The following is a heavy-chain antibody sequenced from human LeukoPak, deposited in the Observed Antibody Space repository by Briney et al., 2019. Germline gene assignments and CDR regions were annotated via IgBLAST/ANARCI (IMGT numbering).Heavy chain of an antibody. V-gene: IGHV1-2*02. Sequence: ASVKVSCKASGYTFTGYYMHWVRQAPGQGLEWMGWINPNSGGTNYAPKFQGRVTMTRDTSISTAYMELNRLRSDDTAVYYCATEQTNFSIDYWGQGTLVTVSS. J-gene: IGHJ4*02. CDR3: ATEQTNFSIDY. D-gene: IGHD2/OR15-2a*01. CDR1: GYTFTGYY. CDR2: INPNSGGT.